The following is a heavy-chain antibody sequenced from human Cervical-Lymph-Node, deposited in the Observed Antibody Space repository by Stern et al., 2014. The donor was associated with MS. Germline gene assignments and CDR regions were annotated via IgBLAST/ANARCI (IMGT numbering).Heavy chain of an antibody. CDR2: IWFDGTNE. J-gene: IGHJ4*02. V-gene: IGHV3-33*03. CDR1: GFAFSRHG. D-gene: IGHD2-21*02. Sequence: QMQLVQSGGGVIQPGRSLRLSCAASGFAFSRHGMHWVRQVPGKGLEWVAVIWFDGTNEKYEDSVKGRFTISRDSSKNSLYLQMNNLRVEDTAIYYCATEKGACRGDDCHVTFDSWGQGTLVTVSS. CDR3: ATEKGACRGDDCHVTFDS.